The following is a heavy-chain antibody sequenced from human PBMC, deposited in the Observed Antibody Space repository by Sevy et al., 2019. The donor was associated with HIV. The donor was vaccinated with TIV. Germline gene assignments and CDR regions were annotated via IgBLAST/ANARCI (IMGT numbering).Heavy chain of an antibody. CDR3: AREGCTQPHDY. J-gene: IGHJ4*02. CDR1: GFTFAKYS. CDR2: FSFGCGRI. Sequence: GGYLRLSCAASGFTFAKYSMSWVRQAPGKGLEWLSTFSFGCGRINYADSVKGRFTISRDDSKNTLFLQMNSLRAEDTATYFSAREGCTQPHDYWGQGTLVTVSS. D-gene: IGHD2-8*01. V-gene: IGHV3-23*01.